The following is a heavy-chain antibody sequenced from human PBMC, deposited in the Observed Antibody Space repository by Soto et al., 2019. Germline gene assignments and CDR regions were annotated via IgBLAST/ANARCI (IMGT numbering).Heavy chain of an antibody. CDR3: XXXXXXXCSGTFCSXX. J-gene: IGHJ4*02. D-gene: IGHD2-15*01. CDR2: ISNNGRTM. CDR1: GFTLSDYY. Sequence: VRLVESGGGSVRPGGSLRLSCVASGFTLSDYYMSWIRQTPGKGLEWTSYISNNGRTMYYRDSVKGRFTIFRDNTKKLLYLQMNGLRVEDTAVXXXXXXXXXXCSGTFCSXXWGQGX. V-gene: IGHV3-11*01.